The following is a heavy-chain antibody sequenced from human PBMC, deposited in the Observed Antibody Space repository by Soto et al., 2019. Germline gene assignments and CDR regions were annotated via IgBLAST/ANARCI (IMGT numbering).Heavy chain of an antibody. J-gene: IGHJ3*02. CDR2: IIPIFGTA. CDR1: GGTFSSYA. D-gene: IGHD1-26*01. Sequence: QVQLVQSGAEVKKPGSSVKVSCKASGGTFSSYAISWVRQAPGQGLEWMGGIIPIFGTANYAQKFQGRVTITADESTSTAYMELSSLRSEDTAVYYCARDRGEWELLRRGAFDIWGQGTMVTVSS. V-gene: IGHV1-69*12. CDR3: ARDRGEWELLRRGAFDI.